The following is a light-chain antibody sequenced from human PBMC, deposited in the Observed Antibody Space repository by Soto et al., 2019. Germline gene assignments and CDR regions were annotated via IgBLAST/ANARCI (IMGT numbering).Light chain of an antibody. CDR1: QSVRSN. J-gene: IGKJ2*01. CDR2: GAS. Sequence: DIVMTQSPAALSLSPGETATLSCRASQSVRSNLAWYQQRPGQAPRLLIYGASTRTTNIPARFSGSGSGTEFTLTISNLQSEDFAVYYCQQYDNWPPYTFGQGTKLEIK. CDR3: QQYDNWPPYT. V-gene: IGKV3-15*01.